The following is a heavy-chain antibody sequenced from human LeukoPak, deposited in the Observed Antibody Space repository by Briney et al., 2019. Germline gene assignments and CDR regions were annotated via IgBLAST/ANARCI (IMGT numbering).Heavy chain of an antibody. CDR1: GGSFSGYY. D-gene: IGHD2-2*01. CDR3: ARGDRGCSSTSCYYGMDV. V-gene: IGHV4-34*01. CDR2: INHSGST. J-gene: IGHJ6*02. Sequence: SETLSLTCAVYGGSFSGYYWSWIRQPPGKGLEWIGEINHSGSTNYNPSLKSRVTISVDTPKNQFSLKLSSVTAADTAVYYCARGDRGCSSTSCYYGMDVWGQGTTVTVSS.